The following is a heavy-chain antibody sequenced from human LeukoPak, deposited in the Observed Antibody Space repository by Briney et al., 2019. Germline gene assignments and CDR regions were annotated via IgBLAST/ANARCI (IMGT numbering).Heavy chain of an antibody. V-gene: IGHV3-23*01. CDR1: GFTFSSYW. CDR2: ISGSGGST. Sequence: GGSLRLSCAASGFTFSSYWMHWVRQAPGKGLEWVSAISGSGGSTYYADSVKGRFTISRDNSKNTLYLQMNSLRAEDTAVYYCAKTPRIAARLNDYWGQGTLVTVSS. J-gene: IGHJ4*02. D-gene: IGHD6-6*01. CDR3: AKTPRIAARLNDY.